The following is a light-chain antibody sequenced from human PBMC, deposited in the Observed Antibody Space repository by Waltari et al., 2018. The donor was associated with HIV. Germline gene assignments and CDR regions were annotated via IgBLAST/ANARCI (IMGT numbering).Light chain of an antibody. CDR1: QSVSSN. Sequence: EIVMTQSPATLSVSPGERPTLSCRASQSVSSNLAWYQQKPGQAPRLLIYGTSTRATGIPARFSGSGSGTEFTLTISSLQSEDFAVYYCQQYNNWQYTFGQGTKLEIK. V-gene: IGKV3-15*01. J-gene: IGKJ2*01. CDR2: GTS. CDR3: QQYNNWQYT.